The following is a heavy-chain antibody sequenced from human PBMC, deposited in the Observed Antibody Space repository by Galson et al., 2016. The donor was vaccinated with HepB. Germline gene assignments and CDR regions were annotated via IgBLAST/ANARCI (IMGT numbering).Heavy chain of an antibody. J-gene: IGHJ4*02. CDR2: IIHSEST. CDR3: ARGSEGELRSVGY. D-gene: IGHD1-26*01. V-gene: IGHV4-34*01. Sequence: SETLSLTCAVFGGSFSGYHWSWIRQPPGKGLEWIGEIIHSESTSYNPSLKSRVTMSLDTSKKQISLKLTSVTAADTAVYYCARGSEGELRSVGYWGQGSLVTVSS. CDR1: GGSFSGYH.